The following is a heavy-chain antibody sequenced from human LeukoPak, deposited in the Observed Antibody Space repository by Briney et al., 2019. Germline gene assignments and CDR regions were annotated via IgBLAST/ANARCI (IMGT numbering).Heavy chain of an antibody. J-gene: IGHJ4*02. CDR3: ARARWTSTVTTYYLDY. CDR1: GYSFSDYA. D-gene: IGHD4-17*01. CDR2: FNAGNGKT. Sequence: GASVKVSCKASGYSFSDYAVQWVRQAPGQRLEWMGWFNAGNGKTKYSQKFQGRVTITRDTSATTAYLDLSSLRSEDTAVYYCARARWTSTVTTYYLDYWGQGTLVTVSS. V-gene: IGHV1-3*01.